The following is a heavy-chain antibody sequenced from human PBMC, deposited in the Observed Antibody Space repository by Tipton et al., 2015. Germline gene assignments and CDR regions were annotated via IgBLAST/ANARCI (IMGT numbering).Heavy chain of an antibody. CDR1: GFTLSRYA. CDR2: LTWNGRSI. Sequence: SLRLSCSAAGFTLSRYAMHWVRQAPGKGLEWVSGLTWNGRSIGYADSVKGRFTVSRDNAKNTLYLQMNSLRVDDTAVYYCARFTYFDLWGRGTLVSVSS. J-gene: IGHJ2*01. CDR3: ARFTYFDL. V-gene: IGHV3-9*01. D-gene: IGHD3-3*01.